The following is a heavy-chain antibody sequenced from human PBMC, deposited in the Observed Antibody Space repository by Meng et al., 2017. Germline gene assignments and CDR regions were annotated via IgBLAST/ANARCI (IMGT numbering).Heavy chain of an antibody. Sequence: GGSLRLSCAASGFTFSSYAMHWVRQAPGKGLEWVAVISYDGSNKYYADSVKGRFTISRDNSKNTLYLQMNSLRAEDTAVYYCARDIYYDSSGYYSYPPYYYGMDVWGQGTTVTVSS. V-gene: IGHV3-30*04. CDR3: ARDIYYDSSGYYSYPPYYYGMDV. CDR1: GFTFSSYA. D-gene: IGHD3-22*01. CDR2: ISYDGSNK. J-gene: IGHJ6*02.